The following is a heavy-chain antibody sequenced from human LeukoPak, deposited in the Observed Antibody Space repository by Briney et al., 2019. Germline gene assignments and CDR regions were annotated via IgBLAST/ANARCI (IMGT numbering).Heavy chain of an antibody. CDR1: GFTFSNAW. J-gene: IGHJ6*03. D-gene: IGHD3-3*01. CDR2: IKSKTDGGTT. CDR3: TTTRGHYYDFWSGYYMDV. Sequence: KPGGSLRLSCAASGFTFSNAWMSWVRQAPGKGLEWVGRIKSKTDGGTTDYAAPVKGRFTISRDDSKNTLYLQMNSLKTEDTAVYYCTTTRGHYYDFWSGYYMDVWGKGTTVTVSS. V-gene: IGHV3-15*01.